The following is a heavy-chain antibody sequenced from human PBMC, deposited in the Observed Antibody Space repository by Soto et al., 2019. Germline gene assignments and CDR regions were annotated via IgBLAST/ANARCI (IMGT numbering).Heavy chain of an antibody. J-gene: IGHJ5*02. Sequence: GGSLRLSCTGSGFSFFSYAMSWVRQAPGKGLEWVSTISGSGGHTYYADSVKGRFVVSRDNDKNTVYLHMSGLTGEDTAVYFCAKIEMGWFAHWGQGTQVTVSS. CDR1: GFSFFSYA. CDR3: AKIEMGWFAH. CDR2: ISGSGGHT. V-gene: IGHV3-23*01. D-gene: IGHD2-8*01.